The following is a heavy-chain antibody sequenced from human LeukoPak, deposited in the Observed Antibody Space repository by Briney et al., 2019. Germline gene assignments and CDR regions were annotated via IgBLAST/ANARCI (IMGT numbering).Heavy chain of an antibody. CDR3: ARGLTDIVVVPAAKSLKNEYSSSSERYYYYMDV. J-gene: IGHJ6*03. Sequence: PSETLSLTCAVYGGSFSGYYWSWIRQPPGKGREWVGEINNSGSTNYNPSLKSRVTISVDTSKNQFSLKLSSVTAADTAVYYCARGLTDIVVVPAAKSLKNEYSSSSERYYYYMDVWGKGTTVTVSS. CDR1: GGSFSGYY. V-gene: IGHV4-34*01. D-gene: IGHD2-2*01. CDR2: INNSGST.